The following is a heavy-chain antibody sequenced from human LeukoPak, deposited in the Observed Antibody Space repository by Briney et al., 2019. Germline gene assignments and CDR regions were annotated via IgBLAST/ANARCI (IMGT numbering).Heavy chain of an antibody. V-gene: IGHV3-74*01. CDR1: GFTFSTYW. CDR3: ARGRIAVALYYGMDV. CDR2: INPDGTTT. J-gene: IGHJ6*02. Sequence: GGSLRLSCAASGFTFSTYWMHWVRQAPGKGLVWVSRINPDGTTTSYADSVKGRFTISRDNAKDTVYLQMNSLRAADTAVYYCARGRIAVALYYGMDVWGHGTTVTVFS. D-gene: IGHD6-19*01.